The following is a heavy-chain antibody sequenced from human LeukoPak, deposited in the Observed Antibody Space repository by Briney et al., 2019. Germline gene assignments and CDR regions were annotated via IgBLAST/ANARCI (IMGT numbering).Heavy chain of an antibody. D-gene: IGHD3-3*01. CDR2: IGGSGAST. CDR3: AKDQYDFWSGFPPN. V-gene: IGHV3-23*01. CDR1: GFTFSSYW. Sequence: GGSLRLSCAASGFTFSSYWMSWVRQAPGKGLEWVSAIGGSGASTYYADSVKGRFTISRDNSKNTLYLQMDSLRAEDTALYFCAKDQYDFWSGFPPNWGQGTLVTVSS. J-gene: IGHJ4*02.